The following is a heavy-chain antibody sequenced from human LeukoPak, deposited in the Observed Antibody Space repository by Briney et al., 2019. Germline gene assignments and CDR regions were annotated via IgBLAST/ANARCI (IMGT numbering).Heavy chain of an antibody. CDR3: ARDLDGDLMY. D-gene: IGHD4-17*01. CDR2: ISSNGGST. Sequence: GGSLRLSCAASGFTLRGYGIHWVRPAPGKGLEYVSGISSNGGSTYYANSVKGRFTISRDNSKNTLYLQMDSLKDEDMAVYYCARDLDGDLMYWGQGTLVTVSS. J-gene: IGHJ4*02. CDR1: GFTLRGYG. V-gene: IGHV3-64*01.